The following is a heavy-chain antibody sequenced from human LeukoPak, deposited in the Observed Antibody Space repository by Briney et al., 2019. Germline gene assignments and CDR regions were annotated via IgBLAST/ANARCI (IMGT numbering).Heavy chain of an antibody. J-gene: IGHJ3*02. CDR3: VRDFSSPYCRPGKNDAFDI. CDR1: GFTSSSYT. Sequence: PGGPLRPSCAPSGFTSSSYTMNWVRQAPGKGREWVSSISGSSNFKYYANSVKRRFTISRDNAKNSLSLQMNSLRAEDTAVYFCVRDFSSPYCRPGKNDAFDIWGQGTLVTVSS. V-gene: IGHV3-21*01. CDR2: ISGSSNFK. D-gene: IGHD3-22*01.